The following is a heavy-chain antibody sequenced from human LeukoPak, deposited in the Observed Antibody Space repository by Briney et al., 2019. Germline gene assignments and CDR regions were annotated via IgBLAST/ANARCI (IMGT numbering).Heavy chain of an antibody. CDR1: GGTFSSYA. V-gene: IGHV1-69*05. Sequence: ASVKVSCKASGGTFSSYAISWVRQAPGQGLEWMGGIIPIFGTANYAQKFQGRVTITTDESTSTAYMELSSLRSEGTAVYYCARGYSYGYRGLGGNFDYWGQGTLVTVSS. CDR3: ARGYSYGYRGLGGNFDY. CDR2: IIPIFGTA. D-gene: IGHD5-18*01. J-gene: IGHJ4*02.